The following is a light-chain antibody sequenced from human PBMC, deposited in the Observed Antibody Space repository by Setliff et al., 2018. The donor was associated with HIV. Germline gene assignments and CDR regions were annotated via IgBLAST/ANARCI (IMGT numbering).Light chain of an antibody. CDR2: QDT. CDR1: ALGDKF. Sequence: SYELTQPPSVSVSPGQTASITCSGDALGDKFTSWYQQHPGQSPILLIYQDTRRPSGIPERFSGSNSGNTATLTISGTQAMDEADYYCQAWDSSSYVFGTGTKSPS. J-gene: IGLJ1*01. V-gene: IGLV3-1*01. CDR3: QAWDSSSYV.